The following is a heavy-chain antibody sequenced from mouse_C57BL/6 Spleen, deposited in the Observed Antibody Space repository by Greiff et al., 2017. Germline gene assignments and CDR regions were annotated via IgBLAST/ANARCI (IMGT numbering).Heavy chain of an antibody. V-gene: IGHV1-64*01. J-gene: IGHJ2*01. CDR3: ATYYYCSSFYFDY. CDR2: IHPNSGST. CDR1: GYTFTSYW. Sequence: QVQLQQPGAELVKPGASVKLSCKASGYTFTSYWMHWVKQRPGQGLEWIGMIHPNSGSTNYNEKFKSKATLTVDKSSSTAYIQLSSLTSEDSAVYYCATYYYCSSFYFDYWGQGTTLTVSS. D-gene: IGHD1-1*01.